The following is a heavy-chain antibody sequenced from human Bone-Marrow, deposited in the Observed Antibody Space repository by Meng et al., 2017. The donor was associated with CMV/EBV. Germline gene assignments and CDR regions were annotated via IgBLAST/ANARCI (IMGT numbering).Heavy chain of an antibody. V-gene: IGHV3-30*02. D-gene: IGHD2-2*01. CDR3: ARDGNIVVVPAFYYYGMDV. Sequence: GESLKISCATSGFVFSSYGMYWVRQAPGKGLEWVAFIRYHGNSEYYADSVQGRFIISRDNSKDILYLQMNSLRAEDTAVYYCARDGNIVVVPAFYYYGMDVWGQGTTVTVSS. CDR2: IRYHGNSE. CDR1: GFVFSSYG. J-gene: IGHJ6*02.